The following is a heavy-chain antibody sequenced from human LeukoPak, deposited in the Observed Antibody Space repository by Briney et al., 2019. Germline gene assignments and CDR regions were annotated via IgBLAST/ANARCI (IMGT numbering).Heavy chain of an antibody. V-gene: IGHV1-69*05. J-gene: IGHJ5*02. Sequence: ASVKVSCKASGGTFSSYAISCVRQAPGQGLEWMGGIIPIFGIANYAQKFQGRVTITTDESTSTAYMELSSLRSEDTAVYYCARDLGYYYGSGIHDWFDPWGQGTLVTVSS. CDR2: IIPIFGIA. CDR3: ARDLGYYYGSGIHDWFDP. D-gene: IGHD3-10*01. CDR1: GGTFSSYA.